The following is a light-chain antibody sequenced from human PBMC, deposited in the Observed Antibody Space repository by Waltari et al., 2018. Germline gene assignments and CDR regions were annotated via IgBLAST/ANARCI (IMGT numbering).Light chain of an antibody. Sequence: DIQMTQSPSSVSASVGDRVTITCRASQGVSTRLAWYQQRPGKAPNLLIYAASNLQPWVPSRFSATGSGTEFTLTIGSLQPEDSATYFCQQGISFPLTFGQGTRLEIK. CDR1: QGVSTR. V-gene: IGKV1-12*01. CDR2: AAS. CDR3: QQGISFPLT. J-gene: IGKJ5*01.